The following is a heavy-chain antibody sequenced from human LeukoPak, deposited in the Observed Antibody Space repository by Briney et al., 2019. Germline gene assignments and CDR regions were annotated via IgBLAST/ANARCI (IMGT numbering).Heavy chain of an antibody. CDR2: IYYSGST. J-gene: IGHJ4*02. D-gene: IGHD2-15*01. V-gene: IGHV4-59*01. Sequence: SETLSLTCTVSGDSINSDYWSWLRQPPGKGLEWIGYIYYSGSTNYNPSLKSRVTISVDTSKNQFSLKLSSVTAADTAVYYCASGGCSGGSCYDYWGQGTLVTVSS. CDR1: GDSINSDY. CDR3: ASGGCSGGSCYDY.